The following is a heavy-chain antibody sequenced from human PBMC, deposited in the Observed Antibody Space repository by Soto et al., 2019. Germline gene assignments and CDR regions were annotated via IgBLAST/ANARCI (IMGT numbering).Heavy chain of an antibody. Sequence: SVKVSCKASGGSFSSYSISWVRQAPGQGLEWMGGIIPLFGTPNYAQKFQGRVTVTADESTSTAYMELSSLRSDDTAVYYCARDSMGTTSWFDPWGQGTLVTVSS. V-gene: IGHV1-69*13. CDR1: GGSFSSYS. CDR2: IIPLFGTP. D-gene: IGHD1-7*01. J-gene: IGHJ5*02. CDR3: ARDSMGTTSWFDP.